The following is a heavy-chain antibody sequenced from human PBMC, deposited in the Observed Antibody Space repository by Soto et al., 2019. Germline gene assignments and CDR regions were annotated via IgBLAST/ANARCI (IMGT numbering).Heavy chain of an antibody. CDR1: EFTFINYA. V-gene: IGHV3-23*01. D-gene: IGHD6-13*01. CDR3: AKDPQQQIVYFEY. Sequence: GGSLRHLCAAAEFTFINYAMSWILQAQGKGLEWVSSISDNGGTTYYADSVKGRYTSYRDNSKNTLYLKMNSLRAEDTAFYYCAKDPQQQIVYFEYWGQGTQVTVPS. J-gene: IGHJ4*02. CDR2: ISDNGGTT.